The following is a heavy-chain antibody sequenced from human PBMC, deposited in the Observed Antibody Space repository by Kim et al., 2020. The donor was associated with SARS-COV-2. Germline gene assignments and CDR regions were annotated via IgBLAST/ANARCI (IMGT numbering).Heavy chain of an antibody. CDR1: GFTFSFSW. Sequence: GGSLRLSCVASGFTFSFSWMHWFRQGPGKGLVWVSRIDSDGRRAAYADSVKGRFSISRDNAKNTLYLQMNSLRAEDTAVYYCSLTGRAYTYGDDYWGQGTPVTVSS. D-gene: IGHD5-18*01. CDR3: SLTGRAYTYGDDY. CDR2: IDSDGRRA. J-gene: IGHJ4*02. V-gene: IGHV3-74*01.